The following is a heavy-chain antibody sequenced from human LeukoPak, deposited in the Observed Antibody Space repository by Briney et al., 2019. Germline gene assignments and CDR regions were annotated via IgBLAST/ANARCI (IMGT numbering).Heavy chain of an antibody. J-gene: IGHJ4*02. D-gene: IGHD1-26*01. Sequence: ASVKVSCKASGYTFTSYDINWVRQATGQGLEWMGWMNPNSGNTGYAQKFQGRVTMTRDTSISTAYMELSSLRSEDTAVYYCARDHSGSYLGHFDYWGQGTLVTVSS. CDR1: GYTFTSYD. V-gene: IGHV1-8*01. CDR3: ARDHSGSYLGHFDY. CDR2: MNPNSGNT.